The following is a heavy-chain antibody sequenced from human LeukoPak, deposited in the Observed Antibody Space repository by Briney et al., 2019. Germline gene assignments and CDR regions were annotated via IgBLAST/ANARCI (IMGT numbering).Heavy chain of an antibody. V-gene: IGHV3-21*01. D-gene: IGHD6-13*01. J-gene: IGHJ4*02. CDR1: GFTFSSYS. CDR3: ARDRWGIAADTDFDY. CDR2: ISSSSSYI. Sequence: GGSLRLSCEASGFTFSSYSMNWVRQAPGKGLEWVSSISSSSSYIYYADSVKGRFTISRDNAKNSLYLQMNSLRAEDTAVYYCARDRWGIAADTDFDYWGQGTLVTVSS.